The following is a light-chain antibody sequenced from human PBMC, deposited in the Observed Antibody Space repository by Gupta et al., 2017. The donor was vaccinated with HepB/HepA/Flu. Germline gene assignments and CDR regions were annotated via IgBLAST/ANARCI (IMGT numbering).Light chain of an antibody. CDR2: RGS. V-gene: IGKV1-33*01. J-gene: IGKJ1*01. Sequence: IHMTQSPSPLSASLGDRVTITCQARHDINSYLNWYQQEPGKAPKLLIYRGSSSETGVPLRFSGGGSGTHFTFTISSLHPEDFATYYCQQYDNPPWTFGQGTKVEI. CDR3: QQYDNPPWT. CDR1: HDINSY.